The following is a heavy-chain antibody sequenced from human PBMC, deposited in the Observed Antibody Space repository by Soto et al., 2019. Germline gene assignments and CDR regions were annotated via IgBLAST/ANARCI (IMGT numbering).Heavy chain of an antibody. J-gene: IGHJ3*02. D-gene: IGHD7-27*01. CDR1: GGTFSSYT. CDR3: ARPPDWGDAFDI. CDR2: IIPILGIA. V-gene: IGHV1-69*02. Sequence: QVQLVQSGAEVKKPGSSVKVSCKASGGTFSSYTISWVRQAPGQGLEWMGRIIPILGIANYAQKFQGRVTITADKSTSTAYMELSSLRSEDTAVHYCARPPDWGDAFDIWGQGTMVTVSS.